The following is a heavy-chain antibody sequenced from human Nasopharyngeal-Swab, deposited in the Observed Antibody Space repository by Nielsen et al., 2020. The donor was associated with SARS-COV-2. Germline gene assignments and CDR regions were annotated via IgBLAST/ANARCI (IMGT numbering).Heavy chain of an antibody. D-gene: IGHD1-26*01. J-gene: IGHJ3*02. CDR1: GFTFSSYW. CDR2: IYNDGSVT. V-gene: IGHV3-74*03. CDR3: ARADLLLGGSLDT. Sequence: GESLKISCAASGFTFSSYWMYWVRQAPGKGLVLVSRIYNDGSVTTYADSAKGRFTISRDNAKNTVYLQMNSLRAEDTAVYYCARADLLLGGSLDTWGQGTTVTVSS.